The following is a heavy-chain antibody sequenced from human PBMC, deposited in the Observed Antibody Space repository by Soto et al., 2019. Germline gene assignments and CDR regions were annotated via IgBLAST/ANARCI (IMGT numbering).Heavy chain of an antibody. CDR2: IDPSDSYT. V-gene: IGHV5-10-1*01. J-gene: IGHJ4*02. Sequence: PGESLKISCKGSGYSFTSYWICWVRQMPGKSLEWMGRIDPSDSYTNYSPSFQGHVTISADKSISTAYLQWGSLKASDTAIYYCARLPLAAAYSDANSWGQGTLVTVSS. D-gene: IGHD6-13*01. CDR1: GYSFTSYW. CDR3: ARLPLAAAYSDANS.